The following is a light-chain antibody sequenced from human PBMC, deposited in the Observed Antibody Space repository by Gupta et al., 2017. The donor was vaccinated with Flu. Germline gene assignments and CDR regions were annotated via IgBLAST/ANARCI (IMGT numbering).Light chain of an antibody. V-gene: IGKV1-5*01. CDR2: QAS. Sequence: DTQRTRSPSTRSASVGDRVTLTWYQQKPGKAPKLLISQASNLESGVPSRFSGSGSGTEFTLTISSLQPDDFATYYCQQENSYLCTFGQGTKLQIK. CDR3: QQENSYLCT. J-gene: IGKJ2*02.